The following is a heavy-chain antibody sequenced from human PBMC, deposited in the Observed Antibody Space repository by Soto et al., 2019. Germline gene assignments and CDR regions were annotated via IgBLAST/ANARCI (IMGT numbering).Heavy chain of an antibody. J-gene: IGHJ6*02. CDR3: ARVHCTTELCSGLYFYYALDV. Sequence: QVQLVESGGGVVQPGRSLRLSCAASGFTFSDYAMHWVRQPPGKGLEWVAIISSDGKNTYYGDSVKGRFTLSRDDSTSTLSLQMNGLRPEDTAVYFCARVHCTTELCSGLYFYYALDVWGQGTTVTVSS. V-gene: IGHV3-30*01. CDR2: ISSDGKNT. D-gene: IGHD2-21*01. CDR1: GFTFSDYA.